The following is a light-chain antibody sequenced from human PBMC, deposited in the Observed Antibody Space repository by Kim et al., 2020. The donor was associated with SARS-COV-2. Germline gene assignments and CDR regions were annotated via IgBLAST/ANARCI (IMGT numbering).Light chain of an antibody. CDR2: LNSDGSH. CDR1: SGNSNYA. Sequence: ASVQRTCTQRSGNSNYAIAWDQQRRGKGTRYLMELNSDGSHSKGDGTPDRFSGSSSGAERYLTISSLQSEDGADYYCQTWGTGIGVFGGGTQLTVL. J-gene: IGLJ3*02. CDR3: QTWGTGIGV. V-gene: IGLV4-69*01.